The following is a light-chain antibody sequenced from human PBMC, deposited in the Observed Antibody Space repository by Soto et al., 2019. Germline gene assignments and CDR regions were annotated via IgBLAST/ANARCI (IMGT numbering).Light chain of an antibody. J-gene: IGLJ1*01. Sequence: QSALTQPASVSGSPGQSITITYTGTSSDVGGYNYVSWHQQHPGKAPKVMIYEVSNRPSGVSNRFSGSKSGNTASLTISGLQAEDEADYYCSSYTSSSTLGVFGTGTKVTVL. CDR2: EVS. CDR1: SSDVGGYNY. V-gene: IGLV2-14*01. CDR3: SSYTSSSTLGV.